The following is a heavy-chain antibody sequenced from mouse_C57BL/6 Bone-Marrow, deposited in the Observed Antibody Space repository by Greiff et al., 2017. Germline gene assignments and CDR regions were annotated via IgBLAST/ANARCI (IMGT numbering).Heavy chain of an antibody. V-gene: IGHV5-6*01. D-gene: IGHD2-4*01. CDR2: ISSGGSYT. CDR1: GFTFSSYG. CDR3: ARLGDYDGLLYAMDY. J-gene: IGHJ4*01. Sequence: EVQRVESGGDLVKPGGSLKLSCAASGFTFSSYGMSWVRQTPDKRLEWVATISSGGSYTYYPDSVKGRFTISRDNAKNTLYLQMSSLKSEDTAMYYCARLGDYDGLLYAMDYWGQGTSVTVSS.